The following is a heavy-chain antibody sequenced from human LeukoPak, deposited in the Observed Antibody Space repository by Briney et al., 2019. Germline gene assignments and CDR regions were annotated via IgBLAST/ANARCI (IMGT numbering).Heavy chain of an antibody. CDR2: IYPDDSDT. Sequence: GESLKISCKGSGYSFPSYWIGWVRQMPGKGLEWMGTIYPDDSDTRYSPSFQGQVTFSADKSISTAYLQWSSLKASDSAMYYCASRFETPDAFDIWGQGTMVTVSS. V-gene: IGHV5-51*01. CDR1: GYSFPSYW. J-gene: IGHJ3*02. D-gene: IGHD3-10*01. CDR3: ASRFETPDAFDI.